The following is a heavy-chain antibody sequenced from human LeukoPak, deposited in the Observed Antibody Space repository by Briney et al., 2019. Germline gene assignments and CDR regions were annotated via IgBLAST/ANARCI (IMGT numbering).Heavy chain of an antibody. CDR3: ARGPPSAASGILDY. D-gene: IGHD6-13*01. Sequence: PGGSLRLSCATSGFTFSSNGMHWVRQAPGKGLEWVAVIWSDGTTKYYADSIKGRFTISRDNSKSTLYLQMNSLTAEDTAVYYVARGPPSAASGILDYWGQGTLVTVSS. CDR1: GFTFSSNG. J-gene: IGHJ4*02. CDR2: IWSDGTTK. V-gene: IGHV3-33*01.